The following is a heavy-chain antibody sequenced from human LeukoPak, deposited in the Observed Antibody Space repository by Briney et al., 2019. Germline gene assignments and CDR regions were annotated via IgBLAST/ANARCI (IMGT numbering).Heavy chain of an antibody. J-gene: IGHJ4*02. V-gene: IGHV3-11*01. CDR2: ISSSGNTI. CDR1: GFTFSDYY. Sequence: PGGSLRLSCAASGFTFSDYYMSWIRQAPGKGLEWVSYISSSGNTIYYADSVKGRFTISRDNAKNSLYLQMNSLRAEDTAVYYCARPRYSSSWQIFDYWGQGTLVTASS. CDR3: ARPRYSSSWQIFDY. D-gene: IGHD6-13*01.